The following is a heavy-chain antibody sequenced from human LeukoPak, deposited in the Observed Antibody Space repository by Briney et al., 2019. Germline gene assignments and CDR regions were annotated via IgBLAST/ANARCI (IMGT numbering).Heavy chain of an antibody. CDR2: ISGSGGTT. Sequence: GGSLRLSCTTSRFTFNNYAMSWVRQAPGKGLEWVSDISGSGGTTYYADSVKGQFTISRDNSKNTLYLQMDRLRVEDTAVYYCAMALDYWGQGTLVTVSS. J-gene: IGHJ4*02. V-gene: IGHV3-23*01. CDR3: AMALDY. CDR1: RFTFNNYA.